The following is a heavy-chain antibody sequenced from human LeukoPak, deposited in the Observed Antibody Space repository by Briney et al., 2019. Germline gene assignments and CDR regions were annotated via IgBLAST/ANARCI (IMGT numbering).Heavy chain of an antibody. J-gene: IGHJ4*02. D-gene: IGHD3-9*01. CDR2: IYYSGST. CDR3: ASLYYDILTGYFPFDY. Sequence: SETLPLTCTVSGGSISSYHWGWIRQPPGKGLEWIGSIYYSGSTYYNPSLKSRVTISVDTSKNQFSLKLSSVTAADTAVYYCASLYYDILTGYFPFDYWGQGTLVTVSS. V-gene: IGHV4-39*07. CDR1: GGSISSYH.